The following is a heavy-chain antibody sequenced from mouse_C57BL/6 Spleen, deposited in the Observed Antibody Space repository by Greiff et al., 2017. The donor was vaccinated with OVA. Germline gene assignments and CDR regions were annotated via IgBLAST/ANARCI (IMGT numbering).Heavy chain of an antibody. D-gene: IGHD1-3*01. V-gene: IGHV3-6*01. Sequence: EVKLQESGPGLVKPSQSLSLTCSVTGYSITSGYYWNWIRQFPGNKLEWMGYISYDGSNNYNPSLKNRISITRDTSKNQFFLKLNSVTTEDTATYYCARGLNFDYWGQGTTLTVSS. CDR3: ARGLNFDY. J-gene: IGHJ2*01. CDR2: ISYDGSN. CDR1: GYSITSGYY.